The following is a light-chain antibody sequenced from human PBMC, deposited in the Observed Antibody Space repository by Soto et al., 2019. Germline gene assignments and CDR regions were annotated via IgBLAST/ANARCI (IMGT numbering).Light chain of an antibody. Sequence: IVMTQSPATLSVSPGDRVTPSCRSSQPVNNNLAWYQHKPGQAPKLLIFDASTRATGVPARFSGSGSGTEFTLTVSSLQAEGIAVYYCQQYKNWPPITFGQGTRLEI. CDR2: DAS. J-gene: IGKJ5*01. CDR3: QQYKNWPPIT. V-gene: IGKV3-15*01. CDR1: QPVNNN.